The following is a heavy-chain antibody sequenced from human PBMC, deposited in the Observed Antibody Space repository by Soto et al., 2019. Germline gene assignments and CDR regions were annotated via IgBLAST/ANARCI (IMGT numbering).Heavy chain of an antibody. V-gene: IGHV1-69*12. D-gene: IGHD3-22*01. CDR2: IIPIFGTA. J-gene: IGHJ5*02. CDR3: ARDRYYDSSGYPNWFDP. CDR1: AGTFSSYA. Sequence: QVQLVQSGAEVKKPGSSVKVSCKASAGTFSSYAISWVRQAPGQGLEWMGGIIPIFGTANYAQKFQGRVTITADESTSPAYRELSSLRSEDTAVYYCARDRYYDSSGYPNWFDPWGQGTLVTVSS.